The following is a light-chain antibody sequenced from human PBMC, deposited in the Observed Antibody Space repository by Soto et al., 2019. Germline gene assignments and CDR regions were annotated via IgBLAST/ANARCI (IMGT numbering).Light chain of an antibody. CDR3: SSYTSGSTLV. CDR2: EVS. V-gene: IGLV2-14*03. CDR1: STDVGGYTY. Sequence: QSALTQPASVSGSPGQSITISCTGSSTDVGGYTYVSWYQQFPGKPPKLMIYEVSNRPSGVSNRFSGSKSVNTASLTISGLQAEDEADYYCSSYTSGSTLVFGGGTKVTVL. J-gene: IGLJ3*02.